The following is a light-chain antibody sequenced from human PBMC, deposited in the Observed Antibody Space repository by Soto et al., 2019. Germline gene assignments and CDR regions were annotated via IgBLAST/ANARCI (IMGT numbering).Light chain of an antibody. Sequence: GDRVTITCRGSQRSTTYLNWYQQKPGEAPKLLISTSGTLQRGVPSRFSGSGSGTDFTLTITALRPEDVATYFCQQTYSTPYTFGQGTKLEIK. CDR3: QQTYSTPYT. CDR2: TSG. V-gene: IGKV1-39*01. CDR1: QRSTTY. J-gene: IGKJ2*01.